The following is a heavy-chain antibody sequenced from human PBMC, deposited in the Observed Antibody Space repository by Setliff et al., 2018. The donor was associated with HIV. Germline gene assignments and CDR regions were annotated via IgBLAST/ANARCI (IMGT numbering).Heavy chain of an antibody. CDR1: GFTFNNNG. V-gene: IGHV3-20*04. Sequence: PGGSLRLSCAASGFTFNNNGMSWVRQAPGKGLEWVSGITSNGGRTGYVDAVKGRFTISRDNAKNSLYLQMNSLRAEDTAVYYCAKDLLAADYWGQGTLVTVSS. CDR2: ITSNGGRT. CDR3: AKDLLAADY. J-gene: IGHJ4*02. D-gene: IGHD2-15*01.